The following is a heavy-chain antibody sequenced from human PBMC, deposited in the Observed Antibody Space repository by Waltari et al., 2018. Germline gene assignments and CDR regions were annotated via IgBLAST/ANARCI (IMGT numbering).Heavy chain of an antibody. D-gene: IGHD2-21*01. CDR3: ARWQRVIAARYGMDV. CDR1: GGSFSGYY. Sequence: QVQLQQWGAGLLKPSETLSLTCAVYGGSFSGYYWSWIRQPPGKGLEWIGEINHSGSTNYNPSLKSRVTISVDTSKNQFSLKLSSVTAADTAVYYCARWQRVIAARYGMDVWGQGTTVTVSS. V-gene: IGHV4-34*01. CDR2: INHSGST. J-gene: IGHJ6*02.